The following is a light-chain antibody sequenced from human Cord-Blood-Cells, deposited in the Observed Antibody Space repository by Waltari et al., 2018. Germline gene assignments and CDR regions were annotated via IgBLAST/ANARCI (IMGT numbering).Light chain of an antibody. J-gene: IGKJ2*01. V-gene: IGKV3-20*01. CDR1: QSVSSSY. Sequence: ESVLTQSPGTLSLSPGERATLSCRASQSVSSSYLAWYQQKPGQAPRLLIYGASSRATGSPDRFSGRGSGTELTHTISRLEPEDFAVYYCQQYGSSPTLKEYTFGQGTKLEIK. CDR2: GAS. CDR3: QQYGSSPTLKEYT.